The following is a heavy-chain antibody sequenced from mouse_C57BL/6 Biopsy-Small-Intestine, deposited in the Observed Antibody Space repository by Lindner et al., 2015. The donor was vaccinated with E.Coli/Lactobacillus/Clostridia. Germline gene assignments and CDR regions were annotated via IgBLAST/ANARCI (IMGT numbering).Heavy chain of an antibody. D-gene: IGHD1-1*01. V-gene: IGHV1-82*01. J-gene: IGHJ1*03. Sequence: VQLQESGPELVKPGASVKISCKASGYAFSSSWMNWVKQRPGKGLEWIGRIYPGDGDTNYNGKFKGKATLTADKSSSTAYMQLSSLTSEDSAVYYCARGGLTTVVPWYFDVWGTGTTVTVSS. CDR3: ARGGLTTVVPWYFDV. CDR1: GYAFSSSW. CDR2: IYPGDGDT.